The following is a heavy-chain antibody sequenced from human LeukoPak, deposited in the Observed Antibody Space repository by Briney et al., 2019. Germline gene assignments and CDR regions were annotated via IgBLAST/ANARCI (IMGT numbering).Heavy chain of an antibody. CDR3: ARDAGYSYGYVGGNYFDY. CDR1: GFTFSSYS. J-gene: IGHJ4*02. D-gene: IGHD5-18*01. Sequence: PGGSLRLSCAASGFTFSSYSMNWVRQAPGKGLEWVSSISSSSSYIYYADSVKGRFTISRDNAKNSLYLQMNSLRAEDTAVYYCARDAGYSYGYVGGNYFDYWGQGTLVTVSS. V-gene: IGHV3-21*01. CDR2: ISSSSSYI.